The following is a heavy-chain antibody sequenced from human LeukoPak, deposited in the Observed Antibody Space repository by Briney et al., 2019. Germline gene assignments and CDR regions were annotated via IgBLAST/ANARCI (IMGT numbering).Heavy chain of an antibody. J-gene: IGHJ4*02. CDR3: ARSIPYGTTWYGRSDY. V-gene: IGHV3-7*03. Sequence: GGSLRLSCAASGFIFGTYAMHWVRQAPGEGLEWVANIKPDGTTKFYVDSVKGRFTISRDNALNSLYLQMNSLRAEDTAIYYCARSIPYGTTWYGRSDYWGQGTLVTVS. D-gene: IGHD6-13*01. CDR2: IKPDGTTK. CDR1: GFIFGTYA.